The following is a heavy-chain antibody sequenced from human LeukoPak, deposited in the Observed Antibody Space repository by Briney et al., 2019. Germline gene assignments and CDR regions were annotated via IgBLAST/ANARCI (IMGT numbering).Heavy chain of an antibody. J-gene: IGHJ4*02. V-gene: IGHV1-46*01. CDR1: GYTFTSYY. D-gene: IGHD3-3*01. CDR2: INPSGGST. Sequence: GASVKVSCKASGYTFTSYYMHWVRQAPGQGLEWMGIINPSGGSTSYAQKFQGRVTMTRDTSTSTVYMELSSLRSEDTAVYYCARSITIFGVVITRGLDYWGQGTLVTVSS. CDR3: ARSITIFGVVITRGLDY.